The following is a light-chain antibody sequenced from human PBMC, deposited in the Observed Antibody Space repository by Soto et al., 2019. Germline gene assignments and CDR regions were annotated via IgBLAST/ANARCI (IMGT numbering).Light chain of an antibody. J-gene: IGKJ1*01. V-gene: IGKV3-20*01. CDR3: QQYGSSPRT. CDR2: GAS. CDR1: QSVSSNS. Sequence: EIVLTQSPGTLSLSPGDRATLSCRASQSVSSNSLAWYQQKSGQAPRLLIYGASIRATGIPDRFSGSGSGADFTLTISRLEPEDFAVCYCQQYGSSPRTFGQGTKVE.